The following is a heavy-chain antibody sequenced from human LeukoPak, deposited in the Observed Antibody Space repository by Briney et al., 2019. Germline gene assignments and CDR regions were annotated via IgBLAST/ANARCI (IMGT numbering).Heavy chain of an antibody. CDR1: GYSFSSNW. Sequence: GESLKISCKGSGYSFSSNWIAWVRQMPGKGLEWMGIIYPGDSDTRYSPSFQGQVTISADKSISTAYLQWSSLKASDTAMYYCLWDYYYGMDVWGQGTTVTVSS. CDR3: LWDYYYGMDV. CDR2: IYPGDSDT. V-gene: IGHV5-51*01. D-gene: IGHD3-10*01. J-gene: IGHJ6*02.